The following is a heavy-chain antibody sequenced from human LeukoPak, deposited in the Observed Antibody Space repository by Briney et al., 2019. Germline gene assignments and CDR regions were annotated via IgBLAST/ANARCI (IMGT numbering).Heavy chain of an antibody. CDR3: AGGGRFFDWLPHY. CDR1: GGSISSSSYY. V-gene: IGHV4-39*07. CDR2: IYYSGST. D-gene: IGHD3-9*01. Sequence: SETLSLTCTVSGGSISSSSYYWGWIRQPPGKGLEWIGSIYYSGSTYYNPSLKSRVTISLDTSKKQFSLKLSSVTAADTAVYFCAGGGRFFDWLPHYWGQGTLVTVSS. J-gene: IGHJ4*02.